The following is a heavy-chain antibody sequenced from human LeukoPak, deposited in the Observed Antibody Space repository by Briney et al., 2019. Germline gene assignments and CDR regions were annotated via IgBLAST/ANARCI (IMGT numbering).Heavy chain of an antibody. CDR2: ISGSDITT. D-gene: IGHD7-27*01. Sequence: GGSLRLSCAASGFTFSSYAMSWVRQAPGKGLEWVSGISGSDITTYYADSVKGRFTISRDNSKNTLYLQMNSLRAEDTAVYYCAKSGSSRPYFDYWSQGTLVTVSS. J-gene: IGHJ4*02. CDR3: AKSGSSRPYFDY. CDR1: GFTFSSYA. V-gene: IGHV3-23*01.